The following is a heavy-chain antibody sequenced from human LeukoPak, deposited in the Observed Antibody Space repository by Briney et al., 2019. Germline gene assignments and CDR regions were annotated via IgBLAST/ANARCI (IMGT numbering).Heavy chain of an antibody. CDR3: ARGLSGSYFY. Sequence: SETLSLTCTVSGGSISIYYWSWIRQPPGKGLEWIGYIYYSGSTNYNPSLKSRVTISVDTSKNQFSLKLSSVTAADTAVYYCARGLSGSYFYWGQGTLVTVSS. V-gene: IGHV4-59*01. D-gene: IGHD1-26*01. CDR1: GGSISIYY. CDR2: IYYSGST. J-gene: IGHJ4*02.